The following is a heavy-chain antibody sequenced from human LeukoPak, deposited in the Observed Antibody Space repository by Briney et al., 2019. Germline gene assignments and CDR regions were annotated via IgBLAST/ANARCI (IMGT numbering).Heavy chain of an antibody. CDR3: ARDRGEDYFDY. V-gene: IGHV3-33*01. CDR1: GFTFRSHG. Sequence: GRSLRLSCAASGFTFRSHGMHWVRQAPGKGLEWVAIIWYDGSNAYYADSVKGRFTISRDNPKNTLYLQMNSLRAEDTAVYYCARDRGEDYFDYWGQGTLVTVSS. J-gene: IGHJ4*02. CDR2: IWYDGSNA.